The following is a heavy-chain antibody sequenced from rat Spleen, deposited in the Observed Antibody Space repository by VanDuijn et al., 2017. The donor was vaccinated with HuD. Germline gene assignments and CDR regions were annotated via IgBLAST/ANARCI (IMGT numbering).Heavy chain of an antibody. CDR3: TRASYSGAVMYTTDY. D-gene: IGHD1-6*01. V-gene: IGHV5S10*01. CDR2: IIYDGSRT. CDR1: GFTFSDYN. Sequence: EVQLVESGGGLVQPGRSLKLSCAASGFTFSDYNMAWVRQAPKKGLEWVATIIYDGSRTYYRDSVKGRFTISRDNAKSTLYLQMNSLRSEDTATYYCTRASYSGAVMYTTDYWGQGVMVTVSS. J-gene: IGHJ2*01.